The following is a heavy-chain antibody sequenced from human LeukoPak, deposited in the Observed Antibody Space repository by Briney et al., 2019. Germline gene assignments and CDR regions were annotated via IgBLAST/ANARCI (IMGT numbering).Heavy chain of an antibody. J-gene: IGHJ4*02. D-gene: IGHD2-15*01. Sequence: ASVKVSCKASGYTFIDYWIHWVRQAPGQGLEWMGRINPNSGGTNYAQKFQGRVTMTRDTSISTAYMELSRLRSDDTAMYYCARHSHPSLGYCSGGSCDYDYWGQGTLVTVSS. CDR3: ARHSHPSLGYCSGGSCDYDY. V-gene: IGHV1-2*06. CDR1: GYTFIDYW. CDR2: INPNSGGT.